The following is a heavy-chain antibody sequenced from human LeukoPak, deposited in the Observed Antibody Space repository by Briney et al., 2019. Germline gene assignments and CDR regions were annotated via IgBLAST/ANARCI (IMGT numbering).Heavy chain of an antibody. J-gene: IGHJ4*02. CDR1: GFTFSSYD. V-gene: IGHV3-13*04. CDR3: ARGALGFDY. CDR2: IGTAGDT. Sequence: GRSLRLSCAASGFTFSSYDIQWVRQAPGKGLEWVSSIGTAGDTYYAGSVKGRFTLSRENAKKSSYLQMNNLGAGDTAVYYCARGALGFDYWGQGTLVTVSS.